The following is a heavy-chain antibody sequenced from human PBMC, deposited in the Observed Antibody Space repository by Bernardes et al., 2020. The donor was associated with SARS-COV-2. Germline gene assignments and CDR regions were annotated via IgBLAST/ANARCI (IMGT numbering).Heavy chain of an antibody. V-gene: IGHV5-51*01. CDR2: IYPGDYDT. D-gene: IGHD4-17*01. J-gene: IGHJ4*02. CDR3: ARGLHDYGDYSDY. Sequence: GESLKISCKGSGYSLTSYWIGWVRQMPGKGLEWMGIIYPGDYDTRYSPSFQGQVTISADKSISTAYLQWSSLKASDTAMYYCARGLHDYGDYSDYWGQGTLVTVSS. CDR1: GYSLTSYW.